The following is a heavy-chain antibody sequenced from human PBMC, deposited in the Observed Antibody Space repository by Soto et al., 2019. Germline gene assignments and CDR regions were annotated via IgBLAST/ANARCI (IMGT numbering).Heavy chain of an antibody. CDR3: ARVLWFGELLGYYMDV. Sequence: EVQLVESGGGLVKPGGSLRLSCAASGFTFSSYSMNWVRQAPGKGLEWVSSISSSSSYIYYADSVKGRFTISRDNAKNSLYLQMNSLRAEDMAVYYCARVLWFGELLGYYMDVWGKGTTVTVSS. CDR2: ISSSSSYI. V-gene: IGHV3-21*01. D-gene: IGHD3-10*01. CDR1: GFTFSSYS. J-gene: IGHJ6*03.